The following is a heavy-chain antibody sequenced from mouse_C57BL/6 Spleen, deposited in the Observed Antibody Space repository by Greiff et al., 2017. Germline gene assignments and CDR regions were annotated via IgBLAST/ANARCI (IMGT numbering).Heavy chain of an antibody. CDR1: GYTFTSYG. D-gene: IGHD2-4*01. Sequence: QVQLQQSGAELARPGASVKLSCKASGYTFTSYGISWVKQRTGQGLEWIGEIYPRSGNTYYNEKFKGKATLTADKSSSTAYMELRSLTSEDSAVYFCARSGDYDVLFAYWGQGTLVTVSA. V-gene: IGHV1-81*01. J-gene: IGHJ3*01. CDR3: ARSGDYDVLFAY. CDR2: IYPRSGNT.